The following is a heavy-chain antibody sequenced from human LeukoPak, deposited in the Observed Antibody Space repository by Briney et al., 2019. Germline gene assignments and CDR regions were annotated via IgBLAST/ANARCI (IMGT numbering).Heavy chain of an antibody. CDR3: AELGITMIGGV. D-gene: IGHD3-10*02. J-gene: IGHJ6*04. Sequence: GGSLRLSCAASGFTFSSYTMNWVRQAPGKGLEWVSSISSSTSYIYYADSVRGRFTISRDNAKNSLYLQMNSLRAEDTAVYYCAELGITMIGGVWGKGTTVTISS. CDR1: GFTFSSYT. V-gene: IGHV3-21*01. CDR2: ISSSTSYI.